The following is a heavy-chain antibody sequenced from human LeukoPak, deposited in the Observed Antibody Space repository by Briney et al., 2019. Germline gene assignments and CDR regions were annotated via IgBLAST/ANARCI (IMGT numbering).Heavy chain of an antibody. J-gene: IGHJ4*02. Sequence: GASVKVSCKTSGYTFTGYYMHWVRQAPGQGLEWMGRINPNSGGTNYAQKFQGRVTMTRDTSITTAYMELSRLRSDDMAVYYCATDAWGYYDSSGYYRQADYWGQGTLVTVSS. CDR2: INPNSGGT. V-gene: IGHV1-2*06. CDR3: ATDAWGYYDSSGYYRQADY. CDR1: GYTFTGYY. D-gene: IGHD3-22*01.